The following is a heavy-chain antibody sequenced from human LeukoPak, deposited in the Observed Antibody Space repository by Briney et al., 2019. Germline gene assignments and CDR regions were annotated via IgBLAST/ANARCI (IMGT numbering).Heavy chain of an antibody. CDR1: GFTFSSYS. J-gene: IGHJ6*03. CDR3: AKDASYYYYYYYMDV. V-gene: IGHV3-21*04. CDR2: ISSSSSYI. Sequence: GGSLRLSCAASGFTFSSYSMNWVRQAPGKGLEWVSSISSSSSYIYYADSVKGRFTISRDNAKNSLYLQMNSLRAEDTALYYCAKDASYYYYYYYMDVWGKGTTVTVSS.